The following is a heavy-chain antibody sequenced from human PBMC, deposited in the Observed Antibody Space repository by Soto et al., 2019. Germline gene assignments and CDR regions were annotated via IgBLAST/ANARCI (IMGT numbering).Heavy chain of an antibody. J-gene: IGHJ4*02. V-gene: IGHV3-21*06. Sequence: LRLSCVGSGFTFSGYSMAWVRQAPGRGLEWVASISSRSTNIDYADSVKGRFTISRDNAKNLVSLQMSSLRGEDTALYYCAKFTEPGYSSIWYYFEYWGQGTPVTISS. CDR1: GFTFSGYS. CDR3: AKFTEPGYSSIWYYFEY. CDR2: ISSRSTNI. D-gene: IGHD6-19*01.